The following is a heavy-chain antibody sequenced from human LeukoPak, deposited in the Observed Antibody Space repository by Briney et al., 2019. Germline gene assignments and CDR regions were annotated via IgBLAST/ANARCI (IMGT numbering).Heavy chain of an antibody. CDR1: GFSFDDYA. V-gene: IGHV3-43*02. D-gene: IGHD4-17*01. CDR2: ISGDSSST. CDR3: AKDMGNYGDYVPYFDY. Sequence: PGGSLRLSCAASGFSFDDYAMHWVRQAPGKGLEWVSLISGDSSSTYYADSVKGRFTISRDNSKNSLYLQMNSLRTEDTALYYCAKDMGNYGDYVPYFDYWGQGTLVTVSS. J-gene: IGHJ4*02.